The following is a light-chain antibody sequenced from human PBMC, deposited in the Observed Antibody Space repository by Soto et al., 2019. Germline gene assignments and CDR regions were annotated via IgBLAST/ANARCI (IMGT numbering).Light chain of an antibody. CDR2: DAS. V-gene: IGKV3-11*01. CDR3: QRRSIWPLT. CDR1: ENLRTF. J-gene: IGKJ4*01. Sequence: EIVLTQSPATLSLSPGERATLSCRATENLRTFLAWYQQKAGQAPRLLIYDASNRATGIPDRFSGSGSGTDFPLTISNLEPEDSVVYYWQRRSIWPLTFGGGTKVDIK.